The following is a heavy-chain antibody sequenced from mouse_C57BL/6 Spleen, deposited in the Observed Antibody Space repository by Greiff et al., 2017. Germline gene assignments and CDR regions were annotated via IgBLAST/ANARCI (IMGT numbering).Heavy chain of an antibody. CDR1: GYSITSGYD. V-gene: IGHV3-1*01. Sequence: EVKLQESGPGMVKPSQSLSLTCTVTGYSITSGYDWHWIRHFPGNKLEWMGYISYSGRTNYNPSLKSRISITHDTSKNHFFLKLNAVTTEDTATYYCARSQLGPYWYFDVWGTGTTVTVSS. CDR3: ARSQLGPYWYFDV. D-gene: IGHD4-1*02. CDR2: ISYSGRT. J-gene: IGHJ1*03.